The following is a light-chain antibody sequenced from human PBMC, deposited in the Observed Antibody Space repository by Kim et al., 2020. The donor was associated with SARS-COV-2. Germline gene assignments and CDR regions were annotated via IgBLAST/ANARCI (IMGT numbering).Light chain of an antibody. CDR3: HQYSGTLGT. CDR2: AAS. Sequence: DIQMTQSPSSLSASVGDAVTITCRASQGISNSLAWYQQKPGKAPKLLLYAASTLHSGVPSRFSGSGSGTDYTLTINSLQPEDFATYYCHQYSGTLGTFGQGTKVDIK. CDR1: QGISNS. V-gene: IGKV1-NL1*01. J-gene: IGKJ1*01.